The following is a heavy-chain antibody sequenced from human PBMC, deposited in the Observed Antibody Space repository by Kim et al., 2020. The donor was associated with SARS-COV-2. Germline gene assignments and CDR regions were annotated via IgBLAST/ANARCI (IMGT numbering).Heavy chain of an antibody. Sequence: GGSLRLSCAASGFTFSSYSMNWVRQAPGKGLEWVSYISSSSSTIYYADSVKGRFTISRDNAKNSLYLQMNSPRDEDTAVYYCARDLVGGNSWSYFDYWGQGTLVTVSS. D-gene: IGHD6-19*01. CDR3: ARDLVGGNSWSYFDY. J-gene: IGHJ4*02. CDR1: GFTFSSYS. V-gene: IGHV3-48*02. CDR2: ISSSSSTI.